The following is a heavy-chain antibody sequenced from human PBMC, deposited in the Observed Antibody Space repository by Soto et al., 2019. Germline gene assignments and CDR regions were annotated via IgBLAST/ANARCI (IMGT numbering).Heavy chain of an antibody. Sequence: SETLSLTCTVSGGSISSSSYYWGWIRQPPGKGLEWIGSIYYSGSTYYNPSLKSRVTISVDTSKNQFSLKLSSVTAADTAVYYCARHGRYIVVVPAAIPGAFDIWGQGTMVTVSS. J-gene: IGHJ3*02. CDR1: GGSISSSSYY. V-gene: IGHV4-39*01. D-gene: IGHD2-2*02. CDR2: IYYSGST. CDR3: ARHGRYIVVVPAAIPGAFDI.